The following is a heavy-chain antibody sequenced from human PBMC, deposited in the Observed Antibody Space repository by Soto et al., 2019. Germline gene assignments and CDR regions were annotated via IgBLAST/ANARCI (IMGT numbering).Heavy chain of an antibody. J-gene: IGHJ4*02. CDR2: ISYDGSNK. Sequence: QVQLVESGGGVVQPGRSLRLSCAASGFTFSSYGMHWVRQAPGKGLEWVAVISYDGSNKYYADSVKGRFTISRHNSKNTLYLQMNSLRAEDTAVYYCAKDQGASGSYSNVWGQGTLVTVSS. CDR3: AKDQGASGSYSNV. V-gene: IGHV3-30*18. CDR1: GFTFSSYG. D-gene: IGHD3-10*01.